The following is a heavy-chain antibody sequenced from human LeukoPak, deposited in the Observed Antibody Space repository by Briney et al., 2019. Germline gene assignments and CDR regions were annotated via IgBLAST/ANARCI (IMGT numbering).Heavy chain of an antibody. D-gene: IGHD6-19*01. J-gene: IGHJ4*02. Sequence: GGSLRLSCAASGFTVSSNYMSWVRQAPGKGLEWVPVIYSGGSTYYADSVKGRFTISRDNSKNTLYLQMNSLRAEDTAVYYCAKDAKAVAGNFDYWGQGTLVTVSS. CDR3: AKDAKAVAGNFDY. CDR1: GFTVSSNY. V-gene: IGHV3-53*01. CDR2: IYSGGST.